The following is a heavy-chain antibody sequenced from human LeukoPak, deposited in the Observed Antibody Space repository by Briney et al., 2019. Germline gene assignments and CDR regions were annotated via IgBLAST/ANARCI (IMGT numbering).Heavy chain of an antibody. Sequence: GGSLRLSCAASGFTFSVYDMYWIRQSPGKGLECVSVISRGGISYYADSVKGRFTISRDNSKNTLYLQMNSLRAEDTAVYYCAKGPAMAVFDYWGQGTLVTVSS. CDR3: AKGPAMAVFDY. J-gene: IGHJ4*02. D-gene: IGHD5-18*01. CDR2: ISRGGIS. V-gene: IGHV3-23*01. CDR1: GFTFSVYD.